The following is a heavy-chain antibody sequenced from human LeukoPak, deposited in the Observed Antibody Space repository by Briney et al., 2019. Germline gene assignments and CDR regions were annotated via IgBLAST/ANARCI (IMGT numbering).Heavy chain of an antibody. CDR2: ISGSGDST. V-gene: IGHV3-23*01. Sequence: PGGSLRLSCAASGFTFSSYDMGWVRQTPGKGLEWVSGISGSGDSTFYGDSVKGRFTISRDNSKYTLYVQMNSLRVEDTAVYYCARRSGWSYYFDYWGQGTLVTVSS. J-gene: IGHJ4*02. D-gene: IGHD6-19*01. CDR1: GFTFSSYD. CDR3: ARRSGWSYYFDY.